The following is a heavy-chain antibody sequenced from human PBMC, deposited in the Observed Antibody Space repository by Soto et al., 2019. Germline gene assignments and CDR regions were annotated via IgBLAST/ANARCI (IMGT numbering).Heavy chain of an antibody. Sequence: QVQLVESGGGVVQPGRSLRLSCADSGFTFSSYGMHWVRQAPGKGLEWVAVISYDGSNKYYADSVKGRFTISRDNSKNTLYLQMNSLRAEDTAVYYCAIIVVVTHPLGNWGQGTLVTVSS. V-gene: IGHV3-30*03. CDR1: GFTFSSYG. D-gene: IGHD3-22*01. J-gene: IGHJ4*02. CDR3: AIIVVVTHPLGN. CDR2: ISYDGSNK.